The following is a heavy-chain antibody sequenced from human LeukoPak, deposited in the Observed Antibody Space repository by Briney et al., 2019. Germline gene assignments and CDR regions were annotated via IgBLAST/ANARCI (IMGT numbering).Heavy chain of an antibody. CDR3: ARGYSSGWYGIDY. J-gene: IGHJ4*02. V-gene: IGHV3-74*01. D-gene: IGHD6-19*01. CDR2: INSDGSST. Sequence: GGSLRLSCAASGFTFHDYGMSWVRQAPGKGLVWVSRINSDGSSTSYADSVKGRFTISRDNAKNTLYLQMNSLRAEDTAVYYCARGYSSGWYGIDYWGQGTLVTVSS. CDR1: GFTFHDYG.